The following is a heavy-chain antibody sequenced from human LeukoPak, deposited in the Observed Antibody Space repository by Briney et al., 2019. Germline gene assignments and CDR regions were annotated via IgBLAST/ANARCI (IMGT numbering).Heavy chain of an antibody. Sequence: PGGSLRLSCAASGFTFSSYAMSWVRQAPRKGLEWVSAISGSGGSTYYADSVKGRFTISRDNSKNTLYLQMNSLRAEDTAVYYCAKDTYYDSSGYYSYWGQGTLVTVSS. CDR3: AKDTYYDSSGYYSY. CDR1: GFTFSSYA. V-gene: IGHV3-23*01. D-gene: IGHD3-22*01. CDR2: ISGSGGST. J-gene: IGHJ4*02.